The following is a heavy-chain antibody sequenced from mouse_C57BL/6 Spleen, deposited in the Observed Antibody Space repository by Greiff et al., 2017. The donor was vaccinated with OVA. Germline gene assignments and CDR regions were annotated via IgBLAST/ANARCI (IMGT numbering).Heavy chain of an antibody. D-gene: IGHD1-3*01. CDR1: GFTFSSYG. CDR2: ISSGGSYT. CDR3: ARHNYSGFDY. Sequence: EVQGVESGGDLVKPGGSLKLSCAASGFTFSSYGMSWVRQTPDKRLEWVATISSGGSYTYYPDSVKGRFTISRDNAKNTLYLQMSSLKSEDTAMYYCARHNYSGFDYWGQGTTLTVSS. J-gene: IGHJ2*01. V-gene: IGHV5-6*01.